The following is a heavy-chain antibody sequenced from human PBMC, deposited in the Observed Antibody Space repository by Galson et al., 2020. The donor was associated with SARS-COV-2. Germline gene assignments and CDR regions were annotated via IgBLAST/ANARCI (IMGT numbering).Heavy chain of an antibody. V-gene: IGHV4-31*03. CDR2: IYYTGSA. Sequence: SETLSLTCTVSGGSISSGDHYWSWIRQHPGMGLEWIGYIYYTGSAYYHPSLKSRVTISVDTSKNQFSLNLRSVTAADTAVYYCARLPQTRQLVGAADCWGQGTLVSVSS. J-gene: IGHJ4*02. D-gene: IGHD1-26*01. CDR3: ARLPQTRQLVGAADC. CDR1: GGSISSGDHY.